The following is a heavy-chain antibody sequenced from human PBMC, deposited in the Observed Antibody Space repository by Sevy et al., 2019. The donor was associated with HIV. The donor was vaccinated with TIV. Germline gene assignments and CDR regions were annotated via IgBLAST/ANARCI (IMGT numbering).Heavy chain of an antibody. Sequence: GGSLRLSCTASGFTFGDYAMRWFRQAPGKGLEWVGFIRSKAYGGTTEYAASVKGRFTISRDDSKSIAYLQMNSLKTEDTAVYYCTRVGGRDWLTDYWGQGTLVTVSS. D-gene: IGHD3-9*01. CDR1: GFTFGDYA. V-gene: IGHV3-49*03. CDR3: TRVGGRDWLTDY. J-gene: IGHJ4*02. CDR2: IRSKAYGGTT.